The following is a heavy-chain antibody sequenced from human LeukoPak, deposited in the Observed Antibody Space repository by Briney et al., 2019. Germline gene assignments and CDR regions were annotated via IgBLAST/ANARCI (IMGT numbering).Heavy chain of an antibody. V-gene: IGHV1-18*01. CDR1: GYTFTNYG. Sequence: ASVKVSCKASGYTFTNYGFTWVRQAPGQGLEWMGWISAYNGNTNYAQKLQGRVTVTTDTSTSTAYMELRSLRSDDTAVYYCARAAHCSSTSCHPQAFDIWGQGTMVTVSS. D-gene: IGHD2-2*01. J-gene: IGHJ3*02. CDR2: ISAYNGNT. CDR3: ARAAHCSSTSCHPQAFDI.